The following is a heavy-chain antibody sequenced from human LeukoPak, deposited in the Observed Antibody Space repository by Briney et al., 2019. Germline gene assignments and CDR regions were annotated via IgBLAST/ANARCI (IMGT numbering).Heavy chain of an antibody. CDR2: ISGSGGIT. D-gene: IGHD3-22*01. Sequence: GGSLRLSCAASGFTFSSFAMTWVRQAPRKGLEWVSAISGSGGITHYADSVKGRFTISRDNSKNTLYLQMNSLRAEDTAVYYCARDYYDSSGYLPLDYWGQGTLVTVSS. CDR1: GFTFSSFA. CDR3: ARDYYDSSGYLPLDY. J-gene: IGHJ4*02. V-gene: IGHV3-23*01.